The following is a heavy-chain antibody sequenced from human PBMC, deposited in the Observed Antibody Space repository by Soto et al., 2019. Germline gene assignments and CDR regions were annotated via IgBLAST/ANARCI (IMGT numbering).Heavy chain of an antibody. D-gene: IGHD6-13*01. Sequence: EVQLLESGGGLVQPGGSLRLSCAASGFTCSNYAVTWVRQAPGQGLEWVSTISGSCGSTYYADSVKGRFTISRDNSKNTLYLQMSSLRAEDTAVYYCAKDQGSSWSEIDYWGQGTLVTVSS. CDR2: ISGSCGST. V-gene: IGHV3-23*01. CDR1: GFTCSNYA. J-gene: IGHJ4*02. CDR3: AKDQGSSWSEIDY.